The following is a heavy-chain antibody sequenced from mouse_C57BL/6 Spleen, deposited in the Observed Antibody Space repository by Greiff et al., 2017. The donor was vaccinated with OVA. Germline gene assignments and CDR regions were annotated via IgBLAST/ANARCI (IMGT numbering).Heavy chain of an antibody. CDR1: GYTFTSYW. D-gene: IGHD1-1*01. J-gene: IGHJ2*01. CDR2: IDPSDSYT. CDR3: ARGYYGFYFDY. V-gene: IGHV1-50*01. Sequence: VQLQQSGAELVKPGASVKLSCKASGYTFTSYWMQWVKQRPGQGLEWIGEIDPSDSYTNYNQKFKGKATLTVDTSSSTAYMQLSSLTSEDSAVYYCARGYYGFYFDYWGQGTTLTVSS.